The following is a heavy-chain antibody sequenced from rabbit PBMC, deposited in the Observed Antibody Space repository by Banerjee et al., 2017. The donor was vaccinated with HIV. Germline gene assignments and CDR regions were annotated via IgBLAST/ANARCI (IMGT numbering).Heavy chain of an antibody. CDR2: FHADSSGST. V-gene: IGHV1S40*01. J-gene: IGHJ4*01. CDR3: ARDVASDGYYFNL. D-gene: IGHD6-1*01. CDR1: GFSFSSGYD. Sequence: QSLEESGGDLVKPGASLTLTCTASGFSFSSGYDMCWVRQAPGKGLEWIACFHADSSGSTGYASWAKGRFTISKTSTTVTLQMTSLTAADTATYFCARDVASDGYYFNLWGPGTLVTVS.